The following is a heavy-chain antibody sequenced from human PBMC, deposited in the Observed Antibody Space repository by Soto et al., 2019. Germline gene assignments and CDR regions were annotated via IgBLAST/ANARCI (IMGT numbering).Heavy chain of an antibody. V-gene: IGHV3-43*01. CDR3: ARYGSGFSGYFDY. D-gene: IGHD3-10*01. J-gene: IGHJ4*02. CDR1: GIPFYDYS. Sequence: GSLRPSFATPGIPFYDYSMDWVRQVPGKGLEWVSLISWDGADTYYADSVKGRFTISRDNSKNTLYLQMNSLRAEDTAVYYCARYGSGFSGYFDYWGQGTLVTVSS. CDR2: ISWDGADT.